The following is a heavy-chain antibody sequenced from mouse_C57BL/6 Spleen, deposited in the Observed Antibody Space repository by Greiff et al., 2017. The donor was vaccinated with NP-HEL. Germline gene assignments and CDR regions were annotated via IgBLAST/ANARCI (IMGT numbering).Heavy chain of an antibody. CDR2: IDPEDGDT. CDR1: GFTITDYY. V-gene: IGHV14-1*01. Sequence: EVQLQQSGAELVRPGASVKLSCTASGFTITDYYMHWVKQRPEQGLEWIGMIDPEDGDTEYAPKFQGKATLTADTSSNTAYLQLSSLPSEDTSVYYCTAPLTFAYWGQGTLVTVSA. J-gene: IGHJ3*01. CDR3: TAPLTFAY.